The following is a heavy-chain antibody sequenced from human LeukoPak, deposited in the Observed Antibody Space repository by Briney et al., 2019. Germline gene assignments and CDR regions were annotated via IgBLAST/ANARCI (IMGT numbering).Heavy chain of an antibody. V-gene: IGHV3-23*01. CDR1: GFTFSSYA. J-gene: IGHJ6*03. CDR2: ISGSGGST. D-gene: IGHD6-6*01. Sequence: PGGSLRLSWAASGFTFSSYAMSWVRQAPGKGLEWVSAISGSGGSTYYADSVKGRFTISRDNSKNTLYLQMNSLRAEDTAVYYCANEPNDYSSSFYYYYYMDVWGKGTTVTVSS. CDR3: ANEPNDYSSSFYYYYYMDV.